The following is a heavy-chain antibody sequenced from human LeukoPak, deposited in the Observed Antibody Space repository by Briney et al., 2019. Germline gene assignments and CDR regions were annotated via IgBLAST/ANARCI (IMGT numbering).Heavy chain of an antibody. Sequence: GASVKVSCKASGGTFSSYAISWVRQAPGQGLEWMGGIIPIFGTANYAQKFQGRVTITADESTSTAYMELSSLRSEDTAVYYCARVEGEYSSSLAVWHYYYGMDVWGQGTTVTVSS. CDR1: GGTFSSYA. CDR3: ARVEGEYSSSLAVWHYYYGMDV. V-gene: IGHV1-69*13. J-gene: IGHJ6*02. D-gene: IGHD6-6*01. CDR2: IIPIFGTA.